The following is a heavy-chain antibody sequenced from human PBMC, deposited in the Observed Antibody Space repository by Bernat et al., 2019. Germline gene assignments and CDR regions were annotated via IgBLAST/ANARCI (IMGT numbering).Heavy chain of an antibody. CDR2: ISYDGSNK. V-gene: IGHV3-30*03. D-gene: IGHD3-3*01. CDR1: GFTFSSYG. CDR3: ARDHPVIIKNANWFDP. Sequence: QVQLVESGGGVVQPGRSLRLSCAASGFTFSSYGMHWVRQAPGKGLEWVAVISYDGSNKYYADSVKGRFTISRDNSKNTLYLQMNSLRSEDTAVYYCARDHPVIIKNANWFDPWGQGTLVTVSS. J-gene: IGHJ5*02.